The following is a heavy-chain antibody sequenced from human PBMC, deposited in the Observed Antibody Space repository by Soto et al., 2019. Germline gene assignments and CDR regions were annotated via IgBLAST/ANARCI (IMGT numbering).Heavy chain of an antibody. Sequence: ASVKVSCKASGYTFTSYAMHWVRQAPGQRLEWMGWISGYNGNTNYAQKFQDRVTMTIDTSTGTAYMELRSLTSDDTAIYYCAKNGQPPYYYYSLDVWGQGTKVTVSS. CDR2: ISGYNGNT. D-gene: IGHD2-8*01. CDR3: AKNGQPPYYYYSLDV. J-gene: IGHJ6*02. V-gene: IGHV1-18*01. CDR1: GYTFTSYA.